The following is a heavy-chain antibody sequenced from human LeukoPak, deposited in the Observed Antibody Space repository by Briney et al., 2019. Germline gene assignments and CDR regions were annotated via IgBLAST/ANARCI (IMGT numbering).Heavy chain of an antibody. V-gene: IGHV1-2*02. D-gene: IGHD3-22*01. CDR2: INPNSGGT. CDR1: GYTFTGYY. J-gene: IGHJ4*02. CDR3: ASLYDSSDHFDY. Sequence: ASVKVSCKASGYTFTGYYMHWVRQAPGQGLEWMGWINPNSGGTNYAQKFQGRVTMTRDTSISTAYMELSRLRSDDTAAYYCASLYDSSDHFDYWGQGTLVTVSS.